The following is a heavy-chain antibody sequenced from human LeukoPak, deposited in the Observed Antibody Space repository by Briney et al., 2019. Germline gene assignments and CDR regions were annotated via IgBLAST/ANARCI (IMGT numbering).Heavy chain of an antibody. J-gene: IGHJ3*02. Sequence: SETLSLTCTVSGGSISSYYWSWIRQPAGKGLEWIGRIYTSGSTNYNPSLKSRVTMSVDTSKNQFSLKLSSVTAADTAVYYCARGGNYYGSGSQNAFDIWGQGTMVTVSS. D-gene: IGHD3-10*01. CDR1: GGSISSYY. V-gene: IGHV4-4*07. CDR2: IYTSGST. CDR3: ARGGNYYGSGSQNAFDI.